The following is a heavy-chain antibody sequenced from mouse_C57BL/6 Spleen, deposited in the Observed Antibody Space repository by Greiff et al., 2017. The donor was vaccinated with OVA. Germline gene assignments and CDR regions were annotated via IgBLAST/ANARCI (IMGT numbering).Heavy chain of an antibody. CDR1: GYTFTDYE. Sequence: QVQLKESGAELVRPGASVTLSCKASGYTFTDYEMHWVKQTPVHGLEWIGAIDPETGGTAYNQKFKGKAILTADKSSSTAYMELRSLTSEDSAVYYCTTYYSNHYYAMDYWGQGTSVTVSS. CDR3: TTYYSNHYYAMDY. CDR2: IDPETGGT. V-gene: IGHV1-15*01. D-gene: IGHD2-5*01. J-gene: IGHJ4*01.